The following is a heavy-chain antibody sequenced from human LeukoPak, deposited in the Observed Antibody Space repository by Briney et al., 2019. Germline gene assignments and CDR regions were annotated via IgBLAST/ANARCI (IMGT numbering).Heavy chain of an antibody. J-gene: IGHJ5*02. D-gene: IGHD3-10*01. CDR1: GFTFSSYA. V-gene: IGHV3-30*04. CDR2: ISYDGSNK. CDR3: ARESGSGFDP. Sequence: GGSLRLSCAASGFTFSSYAMSWVRQAPGKGLEWVAVISYDGSNKYYADSVKGRFTISRDNSKNTLYLQMNSLRAEDTAVYYCARESGSGFDPWGQGTLVTVSS.